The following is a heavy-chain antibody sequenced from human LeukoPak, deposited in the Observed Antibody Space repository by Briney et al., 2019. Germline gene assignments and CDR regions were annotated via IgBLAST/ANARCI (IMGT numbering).Heavy chain of an antibody. J-gene: IGHJ6*02. Sequence: ASVKVSCKASGYTFTSYDINWVRQATGQGLEWMGWMNPNSGNTGYAQKFQGRVTMTRNTSISTAYMELSSLRSEDTAVYYCARATSEDSSSWYHSYYYYGMGVWGQGTTVTVSS. CDR3: ARATSEDSSSWYHSYYYYGMGV. V-gene: IGHV1-8*01. D-gene: IGHD6-13*01. CDR2: MNPNSGNT. CDR1: GYTFTSYD.